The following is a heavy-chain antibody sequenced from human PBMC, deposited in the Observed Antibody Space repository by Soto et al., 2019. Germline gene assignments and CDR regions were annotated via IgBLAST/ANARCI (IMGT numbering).Heavy chain of an antibody. Sequence: ASVKVSCKASGYTFTTHYMHWVRQAPGQGLEWMGTINPSDGSTTYAQKFQGRVTMTRDTSTSTVYMELSSLISEDTAVYYCARALDYEFYYYGMDVWGQGTTVTVSS. CDR1: GYTFTTHY. V-gene: IGHV1-46*01. J-gene: IGHJ6*02. D-gene: IGHD4-17*01. CDR2: INPSDGST. CDR3: ARALDYEFYYYGMDV.